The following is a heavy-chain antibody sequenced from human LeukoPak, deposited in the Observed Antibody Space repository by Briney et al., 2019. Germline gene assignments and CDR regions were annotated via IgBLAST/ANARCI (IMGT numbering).Heavy chain of an antibody. Sequence: PSETLSLTCTVSGGSISSSSYYWGWIRQPPGKGLEWIGSIYYSGSTYYNPSLKSRVTISVDTSKNQFSLKLSSVTAADTAVYYCAREGDYGSGSPPGPRALNWFDPWGQGTLVTVSS. D-gene: IGHD3-10*01. V-gene: IGHV4-39*02. CDR1: GGSISSSSYY. CDR2: IYYSGST. J-gene: IGHJ5*02. CDR3: AREGDYGSGSPPGPRALNWFDP.